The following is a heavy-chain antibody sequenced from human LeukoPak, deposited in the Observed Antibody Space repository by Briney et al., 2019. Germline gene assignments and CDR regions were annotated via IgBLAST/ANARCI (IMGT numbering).Heavy chain of an antibody. CDR3: ARVFMAMVRGVIHDAFDI. V-gene: IGHV3-48*01. D-gene: IGHD3-10*01. Sequence: GGSLRLSCAASGFTFSSYSMNWVRQAPGKGLEWVSYISSSNTIYYADSVKGRFTISRDNAKNSLYLQMNSLRAEDTAVYYCARVFMAMVRGVIHDAFDIWGQGTMVTVSS. CDR1: GFTFSSYS. J-gene: IGHJ3*02. CDR2: ISSSNTI.